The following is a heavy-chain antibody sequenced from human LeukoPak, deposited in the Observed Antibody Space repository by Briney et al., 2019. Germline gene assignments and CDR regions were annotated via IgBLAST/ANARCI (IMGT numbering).Heavy chain of an antibody. V-gene: IGHV3-23*03. CDR3: ARDFYGDNSEVVSWHFDL. J-gene: IGHJ2*01. CDR2: IYSGGSST. CDR1: GFTFSSYA. D-gene: IGHD4-23*01. Sequence: GGSLRLSCSASGFTFSSYAMSWVRQAPGKGLEWVSVIYSGGSSTYYADSVKGRFTISRDKSKNTLYLQMNSLRAEDTAVYYCARDFYGDNSEVVSWHFDLWGRGTLVSVSS.